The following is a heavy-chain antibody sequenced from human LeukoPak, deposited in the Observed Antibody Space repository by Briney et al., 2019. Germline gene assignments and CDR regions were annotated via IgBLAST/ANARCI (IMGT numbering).Heavy chain of an antibody. J-gene: IGHJ4*02. D-gene: IGHD3-22*01. Sequence: GGSLRLSCAASGFIFSSYGIHWVRRAPGKGLEWVAFIRFDGSNKYYADSVRGRLTISRDNSKNTLYLQMNSLRAEDTAVYYCAKADTSFSYDSSGYPNYWGQGTLVTVSS. V-gene: IGHV3-30*02. CDR1: GFIFSSYG. CDR3: AKADTSFSYDSSGYPNY. CDR2: IRFDGSNK.